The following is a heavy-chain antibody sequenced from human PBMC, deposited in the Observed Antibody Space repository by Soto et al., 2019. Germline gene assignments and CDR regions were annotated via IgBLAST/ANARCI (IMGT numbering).Heavy chain of an antibody. J-gene: IGHJ4*02. D-gene: IGHD6-13*01. Sequence: GGSLRLSCAASGFTFSDYYMSWIRQAPGKGLEWVSYISSSGSTIYYADSVKGRFTISRDNAKNSLYLQMNSLRAEDTAVYYCARGHFHSSSWYPSSEYYFDYWGQGTLVTVSS. CDR1: GFTFSDYY. CDR3: ARGHFHSSSWYPSSEYYFDY. V-gene: IGHV3-11*01. CDR2: ISSSGSTI.